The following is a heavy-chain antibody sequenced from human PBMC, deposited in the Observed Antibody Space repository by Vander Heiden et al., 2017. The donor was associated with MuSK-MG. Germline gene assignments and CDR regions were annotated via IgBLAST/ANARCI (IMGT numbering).Heavy chain of an antibody. J-gene: IGHJ4*02. V-gene: IGHV3-33*01. CDR3: ARGRGDYYDSSGPSYYFDY. D-gene: IGHD3-22*01. CDR2: IWYDGSNK. Sequence: QVQLVESGGGVVQPGRSLRPSCAAPGFTFSRNGIDWVRQAPGKGLEWVAVIWYDGSNKYYADSVKGRFTISRDNSKNTLYLQMNSLRAEDTAVYYCARGRGDYYDSSGPSYYFDYWGQGTLVTVSS. CDR1: GFTFSRNG.